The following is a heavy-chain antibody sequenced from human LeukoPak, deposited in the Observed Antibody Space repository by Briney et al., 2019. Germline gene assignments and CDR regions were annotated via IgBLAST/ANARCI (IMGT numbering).Heavy chain of an antibody. CDR2: IHYSGLT. D-gene: IGHD3-3*01. CDR3: ATSPEDGFYDYSY. J-gene: IGHJ4*02. V-gene: IGHV4-31*03. Sequence: PSQTLSLTCTVSGGSISSGGYYWSWIRQHPGKGLEWIGFIHYSGLTYYNSSLKSRVTISVATSKNQFSLRLSSVTAADTAVYYCATSPEDGFYDYSYWGQGTLVTVSS. CDR1: GGSISSGGYY.